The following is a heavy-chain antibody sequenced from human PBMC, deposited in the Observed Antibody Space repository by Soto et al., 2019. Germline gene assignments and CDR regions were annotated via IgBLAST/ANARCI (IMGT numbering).Heavy chain of an antibody. J-gene: IGHJ2*01. Sequence: SVKVSCKASGYTFTSYTISWVRQAPGQGLEWMGRIIPILGIANYAQKFQGRVTITADKSTSTAYMELSSLRSEDTAVYYCAIDLANGVCYFHLWGRGTLVTVS. CDR3: AIDLANGVCYFHL. CDR1: GYTFTSYT. V-gene: IGHV1-69*04. CDR2: IIPILGIA. D-gene: IGHD2-8*01.